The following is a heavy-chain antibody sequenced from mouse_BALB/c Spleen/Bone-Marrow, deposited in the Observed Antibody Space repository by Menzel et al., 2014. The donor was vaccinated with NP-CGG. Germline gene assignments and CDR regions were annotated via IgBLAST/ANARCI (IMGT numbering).Heavy chain of an antibody. D-gene: IGHD2-1*01. CDR1: GYTFTSYW. CDR2: INPSTGYT. V-gene: IGHV1-7*01. Sequence: QVQLQQSGAELAKPGASVKMSCKASGYTFTSYWMHWVKQRPGQGLEWIGYINPSTGYTEYNQKFKDKATLTVDKSSSTAYMQLSSLTSEDSAVYYCVYGNYYLAYWGQGTLVTVSA. J-gene: IGHJ3*01. CDR3: VYGNYYLAY.